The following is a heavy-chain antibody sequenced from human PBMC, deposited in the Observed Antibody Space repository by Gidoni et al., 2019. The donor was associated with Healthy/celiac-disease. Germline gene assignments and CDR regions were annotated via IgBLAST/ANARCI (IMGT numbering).Heavy chain of an antibody. CDR1: GFTFSSYA. D-gene: IGHD3-9*01. V-gene: IGHV3-23*01. CDR2: ISGSGGST. Sequence: EVQLLESGGGLVQPGGSLRLPCPASGFTFSSYAMSWVRQAPGKGLEWVSAISGSGGSTYYADSVKGRFTISRDNSKNTLYLQMNSLRAEDTAVYYCAKTYYDILTGYYTYFDYWGQGTLVTVSS. CDR3: AKTYYDILTGYYTYFDY. J-gene: IGHJ4*02.